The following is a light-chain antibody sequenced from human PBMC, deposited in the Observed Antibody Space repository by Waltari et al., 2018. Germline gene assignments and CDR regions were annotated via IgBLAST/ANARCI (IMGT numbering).Light chain of an antibody. CDR1: QCFSTH. V-gene: IGKV1-39*01. Sequence: DIQMTQSPSSLSASVGDSVTITCRAIQCFSTHLHWYQQRPGKAPTRLIYSTSTLQGGVPSRFSGSGSGTDFTLTISSLQPEDVATYFCQQSHSSPYTFGQGTKLEIK. CDR2: STS. CDR3: QQSHSSPYT. J-gene: IGKJ2*01.